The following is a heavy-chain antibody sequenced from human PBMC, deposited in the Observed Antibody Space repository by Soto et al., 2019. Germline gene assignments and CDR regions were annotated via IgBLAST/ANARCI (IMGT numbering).Heavy chain of an antibody. D-gene: IGHD3-10*01. CDR2: ISGSGGST. CDR3: AEANSQTRHSSYYGSGSLVYYYYYMDV. J-gene: IGHJ6*03. V-gene: IGHV3-23*01. CDR1: GFTFSSYA. Sequence: GGSLRLSCAASGFTFSSYAMSWVRQAPGKGLEWVSAISGSGGSTYYADSVKGRFTISRDNSKNTLYLQMNSLRAEDTAVYYCAEANSQTRHSSYYGSGSLVYYYYYMDVWGKGTTVTVSS.